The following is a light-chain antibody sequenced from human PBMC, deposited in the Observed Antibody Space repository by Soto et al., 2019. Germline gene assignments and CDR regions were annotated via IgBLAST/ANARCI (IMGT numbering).Light chain of an antibody. CDR3: QRRRSWSLT. CDR2: GAS. V-gene: IGKV3-11*01. Sequence: EIVLTQSPATLSLSPGERATLSCRASQSVSSYLVWFQQKPGQTPRLLIYGASKRATGIPARFSGSGSGTDFTLTVSSLEPEDFAVYYCQRRRSWSLTFGGGTKVYIK. J-gene: IGKJ4*01. CDR1: QSVSSY.